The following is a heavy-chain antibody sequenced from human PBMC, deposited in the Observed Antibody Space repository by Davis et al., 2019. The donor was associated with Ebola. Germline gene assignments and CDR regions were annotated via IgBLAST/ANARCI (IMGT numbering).Heavy chain of an antibody. V-gene: IGHV3-7*01. CDR3: ARDDPEYYYGSGSYYHNYYYYGMDV. CDR1: GFTFSSYG. Sequence: GESLKISCAASGFTFSSYGMHWVRQAPGKGLEWVANIKQDGSEKYYVDSVKGRFTISRDNAKNSLYLQMNSLRAEDTAVYYCARDDPEYYYGSGSYYHNYYYYGMDVWGQGTTVTVSS. CDR2: IKQDGSEK. J-gene: IGHJ6*02. D-gene: IGHD3-10*01.